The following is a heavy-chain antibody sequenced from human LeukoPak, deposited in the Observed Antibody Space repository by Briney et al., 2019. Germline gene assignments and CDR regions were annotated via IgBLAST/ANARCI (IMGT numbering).Heavy chain of an antibody. CDR1: GFTFSGYE. CDR2: ISSSGGTV. Sequence: GGSLRLSCAASGFTFSGYEMNWVRQAPGKGLEWISYISSSGGTVYYAESVKGRFTISRDNAKNSLYLQMNSLRDEDTAVYYCAREMAHYFDSSGYSFWGQGTLVTVSS. J-gene: IGHJ4*02. CDR3: AREMAHYFDSSGYSF. V-gene: IGHV3-48*03. D-gene: IGHD3-22*01.